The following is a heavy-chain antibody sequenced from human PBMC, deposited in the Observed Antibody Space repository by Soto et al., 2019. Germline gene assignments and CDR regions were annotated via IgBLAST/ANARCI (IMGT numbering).Heavy chain of an antibody. CDR3: ARGAAGTFDWFDP. J-gene: IGHJ5*02. CDR2: IYYSGNT. D-gene: IGHD6-13*01. CDR1: GGSVSGGSYY. V-gene: IGHV4-61*01. Sequence: QVQLQESGPGLVQPSETLSLTCTVSGGSVSGGSYYWSWLRQPPGKGLEWIGYIYYSGNTNHNPFLKSLVHIAVDTTKNQFYLKLSSVTAADTAVYYCARGAAGTFDWFDPWGQGTLVTVSS.